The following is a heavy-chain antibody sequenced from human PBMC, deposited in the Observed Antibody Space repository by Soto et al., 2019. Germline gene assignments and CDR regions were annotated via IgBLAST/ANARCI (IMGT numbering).Heavy chain of an antibody. J-gene: IGHJ6*03. V-gene: IGHV4-39*01. CDR2: IYYSGST. CDR1: RHAIVSTKSY. D-gene: IGHD2-15*01. CDR3: ARTESGGSSGDYYYYMDV. Sequence: SATQSLTCTPWRHAIVSTKSYWVSARETPGKGLEWIGSIYYSGSTYYNPSLKSRVTISVDTSKNQFSLKLSSVTAADTAVYYCARTESGGSSGDYYYYMDVWGKGTTVT.